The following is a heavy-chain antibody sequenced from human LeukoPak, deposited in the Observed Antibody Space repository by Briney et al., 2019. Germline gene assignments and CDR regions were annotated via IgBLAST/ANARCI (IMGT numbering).Heavy chain of an antibody. Sequence: GGSLRLSCAASGFTVSSNYMSWVRQAPGKGLEWVSVIYSGGSTYYADSVKGRFTISRDNSKNTLYLQMNSLRAEDTAVYYCARDFSVELLWMDGMDVWGQGTTVTVSS. V-gene: IGHV3-53*01. CDR1: GFTVSSNY. D-gene: IGHD1-26*01. CDR2: IYSGGST. CDR3: ARDFSVELLWMDGMDV. J-gene: IGHJ6*02.